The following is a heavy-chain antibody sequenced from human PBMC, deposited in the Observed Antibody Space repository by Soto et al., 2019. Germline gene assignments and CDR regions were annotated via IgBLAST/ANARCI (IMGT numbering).Heavy chain of an antibody. V-gene: IGHV4-30-4*01. Sequence: TLSLTCTVSGGSISSGGSYWGWIRQPPGKGLEWIGYIYYSGNTYFNPSLKSRVTLSVDTSKNQFSLNLSSVTAADTAVYYCVRYCSTTKCPFDYWGQGTLVTVSS. CDR1: GGSISSGGSY. D-gene: IGHD2-2*01. CDR3: VRYCSTTKCPFDY. J-gene: IGHJ4*02. CDR2: IYYSGNT.